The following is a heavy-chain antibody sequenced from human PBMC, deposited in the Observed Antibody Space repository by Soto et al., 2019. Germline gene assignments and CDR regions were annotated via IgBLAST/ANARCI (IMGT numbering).Heavy chain of an antibody. CDR3: ARCYYDILTGFWFDP. J-gene: IGHJ5*02. D-gene: IGHD3-9*01. CDR1: GGSISSGGYY. CDR2: IYYSGST. V-gene: IGHV4-31*03. Sequence: QVQLQESGPGLVKPSQTLSLTCTVSGGSISSGGYYWSWIRQHPGKGLEWIGYIYYSGSTYYNPSLRSRVTISVDTSKNQFSLKLSSVTAADTAVYYCARCYYDILTGFWFDPWGQGTLVTVSS.